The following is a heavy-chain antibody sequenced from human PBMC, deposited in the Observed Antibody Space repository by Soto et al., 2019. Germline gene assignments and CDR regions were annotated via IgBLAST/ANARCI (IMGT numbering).Heavy chain of an antibody. CDR3: ARGRYGGYGDFDY. Sequence: PGGSLRLSCAASGFTLSNNAMHWVRQAPGKGLEWVTIISSDGTKDYADSVMGRFTISRDNSKNTLFLQMNSLRSEDTAVYYCARGRYGGYGDFDYWGQGTLVTAPQ. D-gene: IGHD5-12*01. CDR2: ISSDGTK. V-gene: IGHV3-30-3*01. J-gene: IGHJ4*02. CDR1: GFTLSNNA.